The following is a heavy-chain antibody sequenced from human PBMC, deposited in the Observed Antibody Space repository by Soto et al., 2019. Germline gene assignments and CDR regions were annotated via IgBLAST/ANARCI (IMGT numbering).Heavy chain of an antibody. J-gene: IGHJ4*02. CDR1: GGSISSGDYY. D-gene: IGHD1-26*01. V-gene: IGHV4-30-4*01. CDR2: IYYSGST. Sequence: SETLSLTCTVSGGSISSGDYYWSWIRQPPGKGLEWIGYIYYSGSTYYNPSLKSRVTISVDTSKNQFSLKLSSVTAADTAVYYCARVTARRELPGIYYFDYWGQGTLVTVSS. CDR3: ARVTARRELPGIYYFDY.